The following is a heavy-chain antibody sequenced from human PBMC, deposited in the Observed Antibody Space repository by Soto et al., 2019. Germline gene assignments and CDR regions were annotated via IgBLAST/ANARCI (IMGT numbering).Heavy chain of an antibody. Sequence: EVKLVQSGAEVKKPGEPLRISCQASGYSFGSYWIRWVRQMPGKGLEWMGMIDPGASESIYSPASQGHGTFSVDAAISTAYLHWRSLKASDTATFYCARQGTDKILGWDVWGQGTTVIVSS. CDR1: GYSFGSYW. V-gene: IGHV5-10-1*03. D-gene: IGHD3-16*01. CDR2: IDPGASES. J-gene: IGHJ6*02. CDR3: ARQGTDKILGWDV.